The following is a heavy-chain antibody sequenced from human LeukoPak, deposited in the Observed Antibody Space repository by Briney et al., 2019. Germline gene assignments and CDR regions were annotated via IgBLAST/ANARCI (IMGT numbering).Heavy chain of an antibody. CDR3: VREPAYTGTWWYPDL. Sequence: HPGGSLRLSCVASGFTFSSYDMHWVRQGTGKGLEWISAIDPVGNTWYSDSVRGRLTISRENAKSSLFLQMNSLRAADTAVYYCVREPAYTGTWWYPDLWGRGTLVTVSS. V-gene: IGHV3-13*01. CDR1: GFTFSSYD. CDR2: IDPVGNT. J-gene: IGHJ2*01. D-gene: IGHD2-15*01.